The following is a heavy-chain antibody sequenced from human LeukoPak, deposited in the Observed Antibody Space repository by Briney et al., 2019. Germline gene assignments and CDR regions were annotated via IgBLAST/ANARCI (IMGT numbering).Heavy chain of an antibody. J-gene: IGHJ4*02. V-gene: IGHV3-15*01. CDR2: VRSEAKGGTT. Sequence: GGSLRLSCAASGLTFSNAWMSWVRQAPGKGLEWVGRVRSEAKGGTTDYAAPVKGRFSISRDDSANTLYLQMNSLRAEDTAVYYCVRDDDRPDNGLDYWGQGTLVTVSS. CDR3: VRDDDRPDNGLDY. D-gene: IGHD3-22*01. CDR1: GLTFSNAW.